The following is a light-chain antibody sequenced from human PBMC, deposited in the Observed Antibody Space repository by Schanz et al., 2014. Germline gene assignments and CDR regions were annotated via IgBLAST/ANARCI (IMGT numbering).Light chain of an antibody. CDR2: DVT. CDR1: SSDVGGYNY. CDR3: SSYTSSSTWV. J-gene: IGLJ3*02. V-gene: IGLV2-14*01. Sequence: QSALTQPASVSGSPGQSITISCTGTSSDVGGYNYVSWYQQHPGKAPKLMIYDVTNRPSGVSNRFSGSKSGNTASLTISGHQAEDEDDYYCSSYTSSSTWVFGGGTKLTVL.